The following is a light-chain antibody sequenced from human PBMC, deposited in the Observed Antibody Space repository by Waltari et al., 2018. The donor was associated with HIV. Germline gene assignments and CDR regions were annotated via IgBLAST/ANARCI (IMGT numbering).Light chain of an antibody. CDR3: AVWDDSLSGHWV. CDR1: SSNIGSNA. CDR2: NKN. J-gene: IGLJ3*02. Sequence: QSVLTQPPSASGTPGQRVAISCSGSSSNIGSNAVIWYQQLPGTAPKLLISNKNQRPSGVTDRFSGSKSGTSASLAISGLQSEDEADYYCAVWDDSLSGHWVFGGGTKLTVL. V-gene: IGLV1-44*01.